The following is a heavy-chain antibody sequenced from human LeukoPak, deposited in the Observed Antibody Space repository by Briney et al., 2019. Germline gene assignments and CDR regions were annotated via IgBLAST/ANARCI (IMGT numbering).Heavy chain of an antibody. CDR2: INPNSGGT. V-gene: IGHV1-2*02. CDR3: ARDAVDIAVAGTFDY. Sequence: ASVKVSCKASGYTFTGYYMHWARQAPGQGLEWMGWINPNSGGTNYAQKFQGRVTMTRDTSISTAYMELSRLRSDDTAVYYCARDAVDIAVAGTFDYWGQGTLVTVSS. D-gene: IGHD6-19*01. CDR1: GYTFTGYY. J-gene: IGHJ4*02.